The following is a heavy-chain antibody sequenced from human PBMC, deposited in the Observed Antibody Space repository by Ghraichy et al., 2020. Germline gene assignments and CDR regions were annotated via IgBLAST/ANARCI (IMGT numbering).Heavy chain of an antibody. Sequence: ASVKVSCKASGYTFTGYYMHWVRQAPGQGLEWMGWINPNSGGTNYAQKFQGWVTMTRDTSISTAYMELSRLRSDDTAVYYCARELRPPVDYYDSSGSAPYDAFDIWGQGTMVTVSS. CDR2: INPNSGGT. CDR3: ARELRPPVDYYDSSGSAPYDAFDI. CDR1: GYTFTGYY. V-gene: IGHV1-2*04. D-gene: IGHD3-22*01. J-gene: IGHJ3*02.